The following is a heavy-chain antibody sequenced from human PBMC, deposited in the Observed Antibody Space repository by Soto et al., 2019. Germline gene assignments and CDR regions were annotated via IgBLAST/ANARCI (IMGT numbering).Heavy chain of an antibody. J-gene: IGHJ4*02. V-gene: IGHV4-31*03. CDR1: GASISSGGYY. Sequence: QVQLLESGPGLVKPSQTLSLICNVSGASISSGGYYWSWIRQRPGGGLEWLGFIYYSGISHYNPSIKSRATISVDTSKNQFSLKLSSVTAADTAVYYCARTEWIQLWFDYWGQGALVTVS. CDR3: ARTEWIQLWFDY. CDR2: IYYSGIS. D-gene: IGHD5-18*01.